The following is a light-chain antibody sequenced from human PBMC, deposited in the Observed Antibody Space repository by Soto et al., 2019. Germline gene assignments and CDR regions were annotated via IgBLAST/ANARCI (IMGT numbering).Light chain of an antibody. CDR3: QQYAISWT. CDR1: QSVSSNH. Sequence: EIVLTQSPGTLSLSPGERATLSCRASQSVSSNHLAWYQQRPGQAPRLLMYGASGRATGIPDRFSGSGSGTDFTLTISXLXPXXXXVYYCQQYAISWTFGQGTKVEIK. CDR2: GAS. J-gene: IGKJ1*01. V-gene: IGKV3-20*01.